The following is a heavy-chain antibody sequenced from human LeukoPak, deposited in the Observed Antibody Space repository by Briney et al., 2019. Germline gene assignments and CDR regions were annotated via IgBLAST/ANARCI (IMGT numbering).Heavy chain of an antibody. J-gene: IGHJ6*04. CDR2: IIPIFGTA. CDR1: GGTFSSYA. CDR3: ARGIVVVVAATQDYYYGMDV. Sequence: GSSVKVSCKASGGTFSSYAISWVRQAPGPGLEWMGGIIPIFGTANYAQKFQGRVTITADESTSTAYMELSSLRSEDTAVYYCARGIVVVVAATQDYYYGMDVWGKGTTVTVSS. D-gene: IGHD2-15*01. V-gene: IGHV1-69*01.